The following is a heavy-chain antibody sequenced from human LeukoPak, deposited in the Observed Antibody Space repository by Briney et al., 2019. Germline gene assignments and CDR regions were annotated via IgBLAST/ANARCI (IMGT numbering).Heavy chain of an antibody. CDR3: AKARIAAVGLSDYYYYGMDV. CDR1: GFTFSSYG. V-gene: IGHV3-30*18. Sequence: PGRSLRLSCAASGFTFSSYGMHWVRQAPGKGLEWVAVISYDGSNKYYADSVKGRFTISRDNSKNTLYRQMNSLRAEDTAVYYCAKARIAAVGLSDYYYYGMDVWGQGTTVTVSS. J-gene: IGHJ6*02. D-gene: IGHD6-13*01. CDR2: ISYDGSNK.